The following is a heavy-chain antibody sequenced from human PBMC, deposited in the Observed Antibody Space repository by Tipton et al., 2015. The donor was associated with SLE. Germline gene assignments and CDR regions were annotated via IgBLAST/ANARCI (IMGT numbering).Heavy chain of an antibody. Sequence: SLRLSCAASGFTFRNYAMHWVRQAPGKGLEWVAVIEYDGSDKYYADSVKGRFTISRDNSKNTLYLQMNSLRAEDTSVYYCARGDFWSGYPYYYYYGMDVWGQGNPGHRLL. J-gene: IGHJ6*02. D-gene: IGHD3-3*01. V-gene: IGHV3-30-3*01. CDR3: ARGDFWSGYPYYYYYGMDV. CDR1: GFTFRNYA. CDR2: IEYDGSDK.